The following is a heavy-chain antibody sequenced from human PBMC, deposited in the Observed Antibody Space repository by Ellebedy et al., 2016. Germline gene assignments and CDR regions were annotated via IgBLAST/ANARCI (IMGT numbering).Heavy chain of an antibody. V-gene: IGHV1-18*01. D-gene: IGHD4-17*01. CDR2: ISAYNGNT. Sequence: ASVKVSCKASGYTFTNYGISWVRQAPGQGPEWMGRISAYNGNTNYAQKLQGRVTMTTDTSTSTAYMELRSLRSDDSAVYYCARAFNRHSPTTKIEYWGQGTLITVSS. CDR1: GYTFTNYG. J-gene: IGHJ4*02. CDR3: ARAFNRHSPTTKIEY.